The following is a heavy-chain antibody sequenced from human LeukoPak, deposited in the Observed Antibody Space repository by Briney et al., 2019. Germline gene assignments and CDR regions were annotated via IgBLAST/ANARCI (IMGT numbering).Heavy chain of an antibody. J-gene: IGHJ3*02. Sequence: GASVKVSCKASGFTFTSSAMQWVRQARGQRLEWIGWIVVGSGNTNYAQKFQERVTITRDMSTSTAYMELSSLRSEDTAVYYCAREFHLNYGRAPYAFDIWGQGTMVTVSS. CDR2: IVVGSGNT. CDR1: GFTFTSSA. CDR3: AREFHLNYGRAPYAFDI. V-gene: IGHV1-58*02. D-gene: IGHD4-17*01.